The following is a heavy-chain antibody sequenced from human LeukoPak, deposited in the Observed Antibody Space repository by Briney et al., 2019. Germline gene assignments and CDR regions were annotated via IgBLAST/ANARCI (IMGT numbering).Heavy chain of an antibody. J-gene: IGHJ4*02. CDR3: AKESYSYGGFDY. CDR1: GFTVSSNY. D-gene: IGHD5-18*01. V-gene: IGHV3-53*01. Sequence: PGGSLRLSCAASGFTVSSNYMSWVRQAPGKGLEWVSLIYSGGNTYYADSVKGRITISRDNSKNTLYLQMNSLRAEDTAVYYCAKESYSYGGFDYWGQGTLVTVSS. CDR2: IYSGGNT.